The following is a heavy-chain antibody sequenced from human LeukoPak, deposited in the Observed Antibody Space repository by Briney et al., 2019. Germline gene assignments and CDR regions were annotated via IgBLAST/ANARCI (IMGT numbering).Heavy chain of an antibody. V-gene: IGHV3-7*04. Sequence: GGSLRLSCAASGFTFSGYWMSWVRQAPGKALEWVASIKQDGSEKYYVDSVKGRFTIPRDNAKNSLYLQMTSLRAEDTAVYYCARGLRYDYFDNWGQGTLVTVSS. CDR1: GFTFSGYW. CDR3: ARGLRYDYFDN. J-gene: IGHJ4*02. D-gene: IGHD4-17*01. CDR2: IKQDGSEK.